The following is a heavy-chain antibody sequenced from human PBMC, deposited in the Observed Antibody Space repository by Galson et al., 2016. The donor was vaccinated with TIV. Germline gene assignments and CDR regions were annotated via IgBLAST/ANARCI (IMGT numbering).Heavy chain of an antibody. CDR3: ATVITFGGVIVYGRDYGMDV. V-gene: IGHV3-30*07. J-gene: IGHJ6*02. D-gene: IGHD3-16*02. Sequence: SLRLSCAASEFTFSAYAMHWVRQAPGKGPEWVAIISYDASNKYYADSVKGRFTISRDNSKYTLYLQMNSLRAEDTAVYYCATVITFGGVIVYGRDYGMDVWGQGTTVTVSS. CDR2: ISYDASNK. CDR1: EFTFSAYA.